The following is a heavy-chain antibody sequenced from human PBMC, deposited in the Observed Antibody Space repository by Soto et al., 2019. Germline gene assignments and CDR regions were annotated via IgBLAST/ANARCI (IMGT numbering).Heavy chain of an antibody. D-gene: IGHD2-2*01. CDR1: GGSISSYY. CDR3: ARVSGEPTAIRTFDY. J-gene: IGHJ4*02. CDR2: IYYSGST. Sequence: SETLSLTCTVSGGSISSYYWSWIRQPPGKGLEWIGYIYYSGSTNYNPSLKSRVTISVDTSKNQFSLKLSSVTAADTAVYYCARVSGEPTAIRTFDYWGQGTLVTVSS. V-gene: IGHV4-59*01.